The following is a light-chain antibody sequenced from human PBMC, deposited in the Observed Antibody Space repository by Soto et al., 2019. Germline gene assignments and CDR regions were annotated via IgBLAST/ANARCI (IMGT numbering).Light chain of an antibody. J-gene: IGKJ4*01. Sequence: EIVLTQSPATLSFSSGERATVSCRASQSVSRYLAWYQHKPGQTPRLLIYDTSTRATGVPARFSGSRSGPEFTLTINSLQSEDFAIYYCQPYNNWPLTFGGGTKVDIK. V-gene: IGKV3-15*01. CDR3: QPYNNWPLT. CDR1: QSVSRY. CDR2: DTS.